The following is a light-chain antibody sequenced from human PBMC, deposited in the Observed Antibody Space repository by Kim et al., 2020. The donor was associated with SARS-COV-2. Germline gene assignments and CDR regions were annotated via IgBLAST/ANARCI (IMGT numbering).Light chain of an antibody. CDR1: KLGDNY. CDR3: QAWDSSNVV. Sequence: LAPGQTASITCSGDKLGDNYACWSQQKPGRSPVLVIYQDSKRPSGIPARFSGSNSGNTATLTISGTQAMDEADYYCQAWDSSNVVFGGGTQLTVL. V-gene: IGLV3-1*01. J-gene: IGLJ2*01. CDR2: QDS.